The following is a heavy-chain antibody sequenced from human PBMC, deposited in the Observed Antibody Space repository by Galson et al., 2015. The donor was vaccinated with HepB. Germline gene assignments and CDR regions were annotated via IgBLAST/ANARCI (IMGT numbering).Heavy chain of an antibody. CDR2: ISYDGSNK. CDR1: GFTFSSYG. V-gene: IGHV3-30*18. CDR3: AKQRSGVVTATLPDY. Sequence: SLRLSCAASGFTFSSYGMHWVRQAPGKGLEWVAVISYDGSNKYYADSVKGRFTISRDNSKNTLYLQMNSLRAEDTAVYYCAKQRSGVVTATLPDYWGQGTLVTVSS. J-gene: IGHJ4*02. D-gene: IGHD2-21*02.